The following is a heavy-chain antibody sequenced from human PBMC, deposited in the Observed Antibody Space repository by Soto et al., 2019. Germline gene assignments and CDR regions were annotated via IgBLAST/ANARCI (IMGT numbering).Heavy chain of an antibody. V-gene: IGHV4-59*01. CDR1: GGSISRYY. D-gene: IGHD3-10*01. CDR3: ARVARGFGELWNYGMEV. CDR2: IYYSGST. J-gene: IGHJ6*02. Sequence: SETLSLTCTVSGGSISRYYWNWIRQPPGKGLEWIGYIYYSGSTNYNPSLKSRVTISVDTSKNQFSLKLSSVTAADTAVYYCARVARGFGELWNYGMEVWGQGTTVTVSS.